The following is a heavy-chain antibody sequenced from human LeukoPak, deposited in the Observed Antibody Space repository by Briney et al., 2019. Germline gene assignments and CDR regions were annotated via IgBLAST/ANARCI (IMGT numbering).Heavy chain of an antibody. J-gene: IGHJ3*02. CDR2: IYPGDSDT. V-gene: IGHV5-51*01. Sequence: HGESLKISCKGSGYSFTSYWIAWVRQMPGKGLEWMGIIYPGDSDTRYSPSFQGQVTISADKSITPAYLQWSSLKASDTAMYYCARVIYGSGSYSAFDIWGQGTMVTVSS. D-gene: IGHD3-10*01. CDR3: ARVIYGSGSYSAFDI. CDR1: GYSFTSYW.